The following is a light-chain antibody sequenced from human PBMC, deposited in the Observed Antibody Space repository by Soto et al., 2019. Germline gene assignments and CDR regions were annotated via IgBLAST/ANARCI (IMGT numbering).Light chain of an antibody. V-gene: IGLV2-11*01. J-gene: IGLJ1*01. Sequence: QSVLTQPRSVSVSPGQSVTISCTGTSSDVGGYNYVSWYQEQPGKAPKLMIYDVSKRPSGVPDRFSGSKSGNTASLTISGLQAEDEADYYCCSYAGSYSYVFGTGTRSPS. CDR1: SSDVGGYNY. CDR3: CSYAGSYSYV. CDR2: DVS.